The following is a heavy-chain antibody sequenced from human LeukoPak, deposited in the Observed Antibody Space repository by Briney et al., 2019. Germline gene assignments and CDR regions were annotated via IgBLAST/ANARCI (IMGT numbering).Heavy chain of an antibody. J-gene: IGHJ4*02. CDR3: AKGSGYDTDFDY. CDR2: ISGSGGST. D-gene: IGHD3-9*01. Sequence: PGGSLRLSCAASGFTFSSYAMSWVRQAPGKGLEWVSAISGSGGSTYYADSVKGRFTVSRDNSKNTLYLQMNSLRAEDTAIYYCAKGSGYDTDFDYWGQGTLVTVSS. V-gene: IGHV3-23*01. CDR1: GFTFSSYA.